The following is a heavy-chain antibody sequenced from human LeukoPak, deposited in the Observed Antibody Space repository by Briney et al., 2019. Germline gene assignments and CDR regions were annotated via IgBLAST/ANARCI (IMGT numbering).Heavy chain of an antibody. Sequence: GGSLRLSCAASGFTFDDYAMHWVRQAPGKGLEWVSGISRNSGTIGYADSVKGRFTISRDNAKNSLYLQMNSLRAEDTAIYYCGRVVTTSEDWGQGILVTV. V-gene: IGHV3-9*01. CDR2: ISRNSGTI. D-gene: IGHD1-14*01. CDR1: GFTFDDYA. J-gene: IGHJ4*02. CDR3: GRVVTTSED.